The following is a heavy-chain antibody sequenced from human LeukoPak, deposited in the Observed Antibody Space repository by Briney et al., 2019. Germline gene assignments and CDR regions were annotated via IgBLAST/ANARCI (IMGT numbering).Heavy chain of an antibody. CDR3: ARDSYCPNDVCYDY. CDR2: ITTSRDQ. V-gene: IGHV3-21*06. CDR1: GFIFSVYR. Sequence: GGSLSLSCAASGFIFSVYRMGWVRQAPGKGLEWVSSITTSRDQYHADSVKGRFTISRDNAKSSVYLQMDSLRADDTAVYYCARDSYCPNDVCYDYWGQGVLVTVS. J-gene: IGHJ4*02. D-gene: IGHD2-8*01.